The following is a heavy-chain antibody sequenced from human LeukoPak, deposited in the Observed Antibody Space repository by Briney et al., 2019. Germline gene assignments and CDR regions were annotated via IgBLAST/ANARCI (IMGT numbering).Heavy chain of an antibody. CDR3: ARRPPRIAGRPVVTPNNRNWFDH. Sequence: PSETPSLTCAVYGGSFSGYYWSWIRQPPGKGLEWFGEINHSGSTNYNPSLKSRVTISVDTSKNQFSLKLSSVTAADTAMFYCARRPPRIAGRPVVTPNNRNWFDHWGQGTLVTVSS. D-gene: IGHD6-6*01. CDR1: GGSFSGYY. CDR2: INHSGST. J-gene: IGHJ5*02. V-gene: IGHV4-34*01.